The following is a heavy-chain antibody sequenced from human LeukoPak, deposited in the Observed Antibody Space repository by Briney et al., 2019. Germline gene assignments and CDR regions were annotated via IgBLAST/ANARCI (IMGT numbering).Heavy chain of an antibody. Sequence: GGSLRLSCAASRFTFGSYAMSWVRQAPGKGLEWVSSISASGYSTYYAESVKGRFTISRDNFKNTLYLQMNSLRAEDTAVYYCAKAEGYSYGPNYGSASAPTYV. CDR1: RFTFGSYA. V-gene: IGHV3-23*01. CDR2: ISASGYST. CDR3: AKAEGYSYGPNYGSASAPTYV. J-gene: IGHJ3*01. D-gene: IGHD5-18*01.